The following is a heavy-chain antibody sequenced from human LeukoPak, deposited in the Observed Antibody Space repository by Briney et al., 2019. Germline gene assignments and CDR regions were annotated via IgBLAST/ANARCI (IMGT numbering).Heavy chain of an antibody. CDR1: GFTFSDHY. CDR3: AKENYAATSDAFDI. Sequence: GSLRLSCAASGFTFSDHYMDWVRQAPGKGLEWVSAISGSGDSTYYADSVKGRFTISRDNSKNTLYLQMNSLRAEDTAVYYCAKENYAATSDAFDIWGQGTMVTVSS. D-gene: IGHD2-15*01. J-gene: IGHJ3*02. CDR2: ISGSGDST. V-gene: IGHV3-23*01.